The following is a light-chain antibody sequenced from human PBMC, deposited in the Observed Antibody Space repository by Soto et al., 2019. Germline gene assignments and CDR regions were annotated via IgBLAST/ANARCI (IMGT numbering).Light chain of an antibody. CDR3: HQYGSSPLT. CDR2: GAS. Sequence: EIVLTQSPGTLSLSPGERATLTCRASQSVTSNFLAWYQQKPGQAPRLLMYGASSRATGIPDRFSGSGSGTDFTLTISRLEPEDFALYYCHQYGSSPLTFGPGIKVDIK. CDR1: QSVTSNF. J-gene: IGKJ3*01. V-gene: IGKV3-20*01.